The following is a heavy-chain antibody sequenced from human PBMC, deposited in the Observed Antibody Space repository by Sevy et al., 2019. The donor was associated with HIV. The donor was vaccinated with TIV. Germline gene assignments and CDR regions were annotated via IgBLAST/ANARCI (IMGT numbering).Heavy chain of an antibody. CDR3: ARTNYDFWSGYYDHRRHYYYGIDV. J-gene: IGHJ6*02. D-gene: IGHD3-3*01. CDR2: MNPNSGNT. V-gene: IGHV1-8*03. Sequence: ASVKVSCKASGYTFTSYDINWVRQATGQGLEWMGWMNPNSGNTGYAQKFQGRVTITRNTSISTAYMELSSLRSEDTAVYYCARTNYDFWSGYYDHRRHYYYGIDVWGQGTTVTVSS. CDR1: GYTFTSYD.